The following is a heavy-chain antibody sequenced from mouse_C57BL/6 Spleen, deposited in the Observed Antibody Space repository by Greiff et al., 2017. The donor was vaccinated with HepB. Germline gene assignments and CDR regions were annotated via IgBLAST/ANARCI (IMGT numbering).Heavy chain of an antibody. CDR2: IDPSDSYT. J-gene: IGHJ1*03. Sequence: QVQLQQPGAELVKPGASVKLSCKASGYTFTSYWMQWVKQRPGQGLEWIGEIDPSDSYTNYNQKFKGKATLTVDTSSSTAYMQLSSLTSEDSAVYYCATPYYYGSSHWYFDVWGTGTTVTVSS. D-gene: IGHD1-1*01. CDR3: ATPYYYGSSHWYFDV. V-gene: IGHV1-50*01. CDR1: GYTFTSYW.